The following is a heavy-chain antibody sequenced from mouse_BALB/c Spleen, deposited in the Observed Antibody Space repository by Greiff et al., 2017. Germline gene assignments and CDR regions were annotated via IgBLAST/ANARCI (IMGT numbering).Heavy chain of an antibody. CDR3: ATMITTGGFDY. CDR2: IDPENGNT. J-gene: IGHJ2*01. CDR1: GFNIKDTY. Sequence: EVQLVESGAELVKPGASVKLSCTASGFNIKDTYMHWVKQRPEQGLEWIGWIDPENGNTIYDPKFQGKASITADTSSNTAYLQLSSLTSEDTAVYYCATMITTGGFDYWGQGTTLTVSS. V-gene: IGHV14-3*02. D-gene: IGHD2-4*01.